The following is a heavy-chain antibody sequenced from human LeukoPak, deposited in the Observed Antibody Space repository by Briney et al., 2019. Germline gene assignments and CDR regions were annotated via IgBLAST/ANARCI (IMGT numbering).Heavy chain of an antibody. CDR1: GYSFTSYG. J-gene: IGHJ4*02. D-gene: IGHD3-9*01. CDR2: ISAYNGNT. CDR3: ARKILRYFDWLSALDY. V-gene: IGHV1-18*01. Sequence: AASVKVSCKASGYSFTSYGINWARQAPGQGLEWLGWISAYNGNTNYAQKLQGRVTMTTDTSTSTAYMELRSLRSDDTAVYYCARKILRYFDWLSALDYWGQGTLVTVSS.